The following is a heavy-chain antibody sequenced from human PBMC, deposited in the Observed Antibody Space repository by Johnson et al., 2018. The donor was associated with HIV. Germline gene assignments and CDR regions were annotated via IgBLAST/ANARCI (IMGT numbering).Heavy chain of an antibody. CDR1: GFTFSSYA. CDR2: IGVTSDT. CDR3: ARGKGWLDAFDM. J-gene: IGHJ3*02. V-gene: IGHV3-13*01. D-gene: IGHD3-22*01. Sequence: VQLVESGGGLVQPGGSLRLSCAASGFTFSSYAMSWVRQAPGKGLEWVSAIGVTSDTYYPGSVKGRFTISRANAKKSLYLQMNSLRAGDTAVYYCARGKGWLDAFDMWGQGTMVTVSS.